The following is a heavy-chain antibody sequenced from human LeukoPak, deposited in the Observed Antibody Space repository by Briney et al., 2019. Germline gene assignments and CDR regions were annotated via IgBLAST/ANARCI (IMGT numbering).Heavy chain of an antibody. V-gene: IGHV4-38-2*02. D-gene: IGHD3-9*01. J-gene: IGHJ6*04. CDR3: ARDTYDILTGYYLSYYYGMDV. CDR1: GYSISSGYY. Sequence: PSETLSLTCAVSGYSISSGYYWGWIRQPPGKGLEWIGSIYHSGSTYYNPSLKSRVTISVDTSKNQFSLKLSSVTAADTAVYYCARDTYDILTGYYLSYYYGMDVWGKGTTVTVSS. CDR2: IYHSGST.